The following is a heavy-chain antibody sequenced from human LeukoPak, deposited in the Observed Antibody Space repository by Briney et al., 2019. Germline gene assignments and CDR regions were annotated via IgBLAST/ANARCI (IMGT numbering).Heavy chain of an antibody. CDR1: GGSISSHY. V-gene: IGHV4-59*11. CDR3: ARDGIHANLDY. J-gene: IGHJ4*02. CDR2: IYYSGST. Sequence: SETLSLTCTVSGGSISSHYWSWIRQPPEKGLEWIGYIYYSGSTNYNPSLKSRVTISVDTSKNQFSLKLSSVTAADTAVYYCARDGIHANLDYWGQGTLVTVSS. D-gene: IGHD5-18*01.